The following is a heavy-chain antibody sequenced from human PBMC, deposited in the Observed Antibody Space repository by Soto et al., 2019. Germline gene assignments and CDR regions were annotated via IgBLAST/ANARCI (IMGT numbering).Heavy chain of an antibody. CDR2: ISPDGRST. J-gene: IGHJ3*02. CDR1: GFTFSGLW. V-gene: IGHV3-74*01. Sequence: EVQLAESGGGLVQPGGSLRLSCAASGFTFSGLWMHWVRQAPGKGLEWVSRISPDGRSTSNADPVKGRFTISRDNAKNTMYLEMNSLRAEDTAVYYCTSLSREVDYYAFDIWGQGTVVTVS. D-gene: IGHD5-12*01. CDR3: TSLSREVDYYAFDI.